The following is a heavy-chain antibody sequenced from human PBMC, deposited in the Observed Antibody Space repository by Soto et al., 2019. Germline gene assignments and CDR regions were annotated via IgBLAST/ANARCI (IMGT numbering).Heavy chain of an antibody. V-gene: IGHV1-2*04. D-gene: IGHD3-22*01. CDR1: GYTFTGYY. CDR2: INPNSGGT. CDR3: ATSSPNYYDSSGLDY. J-gene: IGHJ4*02. Sequence: ASVKVSCKASGYTFTGYYMHWVRQAPGQGLELKGWINPNSGGTNYAQKFQGCITMTRDTSISTAYMELSRLRSDDTAVYYCATSSPNYYDSSGLDYWGQGTLVTVSS.